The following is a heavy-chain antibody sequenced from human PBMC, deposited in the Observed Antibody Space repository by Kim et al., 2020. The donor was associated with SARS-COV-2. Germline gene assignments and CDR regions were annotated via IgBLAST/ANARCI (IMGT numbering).Heavy chain of an antibody. J-gene: IGHJ3*02. CDR3: VRGRNYYVSSGFCPDM. V-gene: IGHV3-11*06. D-gene: IGHD3-22*01. Sequence: DAVKGRFTISRDNAKNTVVLQMNSLRDGDTAVYFCVRGRNYYVSSGFCPDMWGQGTKVTVSS.